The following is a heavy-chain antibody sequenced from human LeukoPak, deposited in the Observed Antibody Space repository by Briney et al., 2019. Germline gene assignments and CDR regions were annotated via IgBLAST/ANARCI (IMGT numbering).Heavy chain of an antibody. CDR3: ALGTINKDFYFGMDV. CDR2: TSNSGDTV. V-gene: IGHV3-11*01. J-gene: IGHJ6*02. CDR1: GFAFSDYY. Sequence: GGSLRLSCAASGFAFSDYYMTWLRQAPGKGLDGLSYTSNSGDTVFYADSVKGRFTVSRDNAKRSLYLQTESLRDDDTAVYHCALGTINKDFYFGMDVWGQGTTVTVSS. D-gene: IGHD2-8*01.